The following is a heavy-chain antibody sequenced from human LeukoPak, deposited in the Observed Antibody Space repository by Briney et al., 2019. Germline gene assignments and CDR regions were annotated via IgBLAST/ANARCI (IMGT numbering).Heavy chain of an antibody. CDR3: ARQVNWDYFDY. CDR1: GGSISSYY. D-gene: IGHD7-27*01. CDR2: IYYSGST. J-gene: IGHJ4*02. Sequence: PSETLSLTCTVSGGSISSYYWSWIRQPPGKGLEWIGYIYYSGSTNYNPSLKSRVTISVDTSKNQFSLKLSSVTAADTAMYYCARQVNWDYFDYWGQGPLVTVSS. V-gene: IGHV4-59*08.